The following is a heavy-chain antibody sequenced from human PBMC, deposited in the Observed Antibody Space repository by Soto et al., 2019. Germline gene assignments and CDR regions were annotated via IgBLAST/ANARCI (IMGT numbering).Heavy chain of an antibody. D-gene: IGHD6-19*01. CDR2: VSGSGGAA. Sequence: EVQLLESGGGLVQPGGSLRLSCAASGFTFSNYAMRWVRQAPGKGLEWVAAVSGSGGAAYYADSVKGRFTISRYNAKNTMSLAMNSLRSDDSAVYYCAKVWSSSGWDSHYFDSWGQGIRVTVSS. CDR3: AKVWSSSGWDSHYFDS. J-gene: IGHJ4*02. V-gene: IGHV3-23*01. CDR1: GFTFSNYA.